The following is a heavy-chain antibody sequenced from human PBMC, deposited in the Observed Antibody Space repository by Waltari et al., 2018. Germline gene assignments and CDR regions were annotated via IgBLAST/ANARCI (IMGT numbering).Heavy chain of an antibody. D-gene: IGHD6-19*01. CDR3: ARMIPVAAPDY. CDR1: GFTFSSYS. Sequence: EVQLVESGGGLVKPGGSLRLSCAASGFTFSSYSMTWARQAPGKGLEWVSSISSSSSYIYYADSVKGRFTISRDNAKNSLYLQMNSLRAEDTAVYYCARMIPVAAPDYWGQGTLVTVSS. CDR2: ISSSSSYI. V-gene: IGHV3-21*01. J-gene: IGHJ4*02.